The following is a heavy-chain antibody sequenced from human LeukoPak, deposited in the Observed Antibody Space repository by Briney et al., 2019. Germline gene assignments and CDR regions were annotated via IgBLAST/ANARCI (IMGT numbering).Heavy chain of an antibody. Sequence: SETLSLTCTFSSASISNYYWSWIRQPPGKGLEWIGYINYVGSTNYNSSLKSRVTISEDTSKNQFSLKLSSVTAADTAVYYCARDAPYCGGDCYQYWGQGTLVTVSS. CDR3: ARDAPYCGGDCYQY. CDR1: SASISNYY. J-gene: IGHJ4*02. V-gene: IGHV4-59*01. CDR2: INYVGST. D-gene: IGHD2-21*02.